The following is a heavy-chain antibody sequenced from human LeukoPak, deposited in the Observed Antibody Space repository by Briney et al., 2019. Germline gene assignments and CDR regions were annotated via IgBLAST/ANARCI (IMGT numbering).Heavy chain of an antibody. CDR3: ARGRGRAAAGNYYYYYGMDV. J-gene: IGHJ6*02. V-gene: IGHV4-34*01. CDR2: INHSGST. D-gene: IGHD6-13*01. CDR1: GGSFSGYY. Sequence: SETLSLTCAVYGGSFSGYYWSWIRQPPGKGLEWIGEINHSGSTNYNPSLKSRVTISVDTSKNQFSLKLSSVTAADTAVYYCARGRGRAAAGNYYYYYGMDVWGQGTTVTVSS.